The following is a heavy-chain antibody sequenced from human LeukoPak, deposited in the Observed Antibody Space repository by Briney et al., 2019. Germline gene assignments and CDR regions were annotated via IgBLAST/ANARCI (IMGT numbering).Heavy chain of an antibody. CDR2: IKQDGSEK. D-gene: IGHD3-3*01. Sequence: GGSLRLSCAASGFTLNTYWMSWVRQAPGKGLEWVANIKQDGSEKYYVDSVKGRFTISRDNAKNSLYLQMNSLRVEDTAVYYCARGGGDFWSGYYPSWFDSWGQGTLVTVSS. CDR3: ARGGGDFWSGYYPSWFDS. J-gene: IGHJ5*01. V-gene: IGHV3-7*01. CDR1: GFTLNTYW.